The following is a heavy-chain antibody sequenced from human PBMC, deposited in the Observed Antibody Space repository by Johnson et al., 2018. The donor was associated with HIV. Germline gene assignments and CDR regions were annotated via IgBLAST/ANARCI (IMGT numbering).Heavy chain of an antibody. CDR1: GFTFDDYA. CDR3: ARGRGALDI. V-gene: IGHV3-30*02. Sequence: QVQLVESGGGLVQPGGSLRLSCAASGFTFDDYAMHWVRQTPGKGLEWVAFIRFDGSNKYYTDSVKGRFAISRDNANNSLYLQMNSLRAEDTAVDYCARGRGALDIWGQGTKVTVSS. J-gene: IGHJ3*02. CDR2: IRFDGSNK.